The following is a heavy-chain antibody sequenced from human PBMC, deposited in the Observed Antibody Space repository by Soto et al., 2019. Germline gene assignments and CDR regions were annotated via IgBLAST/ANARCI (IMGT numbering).Heavy chain of an antibody. D-gene: IGHD6-19*01. CDR2: INAGNGNT. Sequence: ASVKVSCKASVYTFTSYAMQWVRQAPGQRLEWMGWINAGNGNTKYSQKFQGRVTITSDTSASTDYMELSSLRSEDTAVYYCARDLGGWTDYWGQGTLVTVSS. CDR1: VYTFTSYA. V-gene: IGHV1-3*01. J-gene: IGHJ4*02. CDR3: ARDLGGWTDY.